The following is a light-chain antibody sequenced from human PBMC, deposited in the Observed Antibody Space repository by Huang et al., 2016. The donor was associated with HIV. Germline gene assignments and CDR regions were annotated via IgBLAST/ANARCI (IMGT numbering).Light chain of an antibody. J-gene: IGKJ2*01. Sequence: DIQMTQSPSSLSASVGDRVTITCRASQGIAYSLAWYQQKPGKAPDLLVFGASRLESGVPTRFRGSGSGTDFTLTISRLQPEDFTTYYCQQYFSTPHTFGQGTKLEIK. CDR1: QGIAYS. CDR3: QQYFSTPHT. V-gene: IGKV1-NL1*01. CDR2: GAS.